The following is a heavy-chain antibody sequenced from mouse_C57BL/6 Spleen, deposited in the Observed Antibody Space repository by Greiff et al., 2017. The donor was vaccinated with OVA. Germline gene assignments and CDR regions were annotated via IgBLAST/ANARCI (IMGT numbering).Heavy chain of an antibody. J-gene: IGHJ4*01. CDR1: GYAFSSSW. V-gene: IGHV1-82*01. CDR2: IYPGDGDT. CDR3: ARSGGNYPYYYAMDY. Sequence: QVQLQQSGPELVKPGASVKISCKASGYAFSSSWMNWVKQRPGKGLEWIGRIYPGDGDTNYNGKFKGKATLTADKSSSTAYMQLSSLTSEDSAVYFCARSGGNYPYYYAMDYWGQGTSVTVSS. D-gene: IGHD2-1*01.